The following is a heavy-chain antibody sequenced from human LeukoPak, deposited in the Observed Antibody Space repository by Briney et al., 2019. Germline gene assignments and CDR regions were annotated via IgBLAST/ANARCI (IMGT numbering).Heavy chain of an antibody. D-gene: IGHD7-27*01. V-gene: IGHV3-21*01. CDR2: INVSPAYI. CDR3: ARDLNWGAGALDI. Sequence: GESLRLSCAASGFAFSSYSMSWVRQAPGKGLEWVSSINVSPAYISYADSVKGRFTISRDNAKNPLYLQMNSLRAEDTAVYFCARDLNWGAGALDIWGQGTMVTVSS. J-gene: IGHJ3*02. CDR1: GFAFSSYS.